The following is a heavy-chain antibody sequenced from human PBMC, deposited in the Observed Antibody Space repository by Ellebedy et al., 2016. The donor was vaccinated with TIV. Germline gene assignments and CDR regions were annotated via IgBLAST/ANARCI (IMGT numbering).Heavy chain of an antibody. V-gene: IGHV4-39*01. CDR1: GGSISSSSYY. CDR2: IYYSGST. Sequence: SETLSLXXTVSGGSISSSSYYWGWIRQPPGKGLEWIGSIYYSGSTYYNPSLKSRVTISVDTSKNQFSLKLSSVTAADTAVYYCARHAQALRYCSSTSCYKPHFDYWGQGTLVTVSS. CDR3: ARHAQALRYCSSTSCYKPHFDY. D-gene: IGHD2-2*02. J-gene: IGHJ4*02.